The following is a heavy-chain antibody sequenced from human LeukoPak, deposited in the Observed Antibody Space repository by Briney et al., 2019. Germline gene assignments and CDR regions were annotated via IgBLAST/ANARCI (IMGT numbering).Heavy chain of an antibody. Sequence: PGGSLRLSCAASGFTFSSYAMSWVRQAPGKGLEWVPAISGSGGSTYYADSVKGRFTISRDNSKNTLYLQMNSLRAEDTAVYYCAKDDGYSGYDYGGDYWGQGTLVTVSS. CDR1: GFTFSSYA. CDR3: AKDDGYSGYDYGGDY. J-gene: IGHJ4*02. CDR2: ISGSGGST. V-gene: IGHV3-23*01. D-gene: IGHD5-12*01.